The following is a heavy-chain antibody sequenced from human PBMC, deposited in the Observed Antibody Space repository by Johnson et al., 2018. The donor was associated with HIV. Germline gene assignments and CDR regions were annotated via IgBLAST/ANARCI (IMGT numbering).Heavy chain of an antibody. CDR1: GFTFDDYG. D-gene: IGHD3-22*01. V-gene: IGHV3-20*04. CDR2: LNWNAGST. CDR3: ARETNYYDSSGGLGLDI. J-gene: IGHJ3*02. Sequence: EQLVESGGGVVRPGGSLRLSCAASGFTFDDYGMSWVRQVPGKGLEWVSGLNWNAGSTGYADSVKGRFTISRDNAKNSLYLQMNSLRAEDTALYYCARETNYYDSSGGLGLDIWGQGTMVTVSS.